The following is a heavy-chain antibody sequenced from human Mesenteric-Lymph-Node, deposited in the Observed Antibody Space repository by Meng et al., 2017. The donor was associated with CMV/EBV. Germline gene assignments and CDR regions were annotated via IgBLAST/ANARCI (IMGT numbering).Heavy chain of an antibody. CDR2: ISGSGGST. D-gene: IGHD2-2*01. CDR1: GFTFSSYA. J-gene: IGHJ6*02. V-gene: IGHV3-23*01. CDR3: AKAGYCSSTSCSGYYGMDV. Sequence: LSCAASGFTFSSYAMSWVRQAPGKGLEWVSAISGSGGSTYYADSVKGRFTISRDNSKNTLYLQTNSLRAEDTAVYYCAKAGYCSSTSCSGYYGMDVWGQGTTVTVSS.